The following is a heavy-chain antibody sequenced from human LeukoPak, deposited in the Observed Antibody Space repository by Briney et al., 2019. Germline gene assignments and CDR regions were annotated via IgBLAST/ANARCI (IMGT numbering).Heavy chain of an antibody. CDR3: AKERPEEYYGSGSYLDY. Sequence: PGGSLRLSCAASGVTFRSYVMHWARQAPGEGLEWVAAIAYEDGRNEYYADSVKGRFTISRDNSKNTVYLQMNSLRAEDTAVYYCAKERPEEYYGSGSYLDYWGQGTLVTVSS. J-gene: IGHJ4*02. CDR1: GVTFRSYV. V-gene: IGHV3-30*18. D-gene: IGHD3-10*01. CDR2: IAYEDGRNE.